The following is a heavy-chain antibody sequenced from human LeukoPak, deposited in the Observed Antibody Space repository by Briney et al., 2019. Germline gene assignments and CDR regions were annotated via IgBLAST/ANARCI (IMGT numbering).Heavy chain of an antibody. D-gene: IGHD6-19*01. CDR3: ARENGSGWYVAYYFDY. V-gene: IGHV1-18*01. Sequence: GASVKVSCKASGYTFTSYGISWVRQAPGQGLEWMGWISAYNGNTNYAQKLKGRVTMTTDTSTSTAYMELRSLRSDDTAVYYCARENGSGWYVAYYFDYWGQGTLVTVSS. CDR1: GYTFTSYG. CDR2: ISAYNGNT. J-gene: IGHJ4*02.